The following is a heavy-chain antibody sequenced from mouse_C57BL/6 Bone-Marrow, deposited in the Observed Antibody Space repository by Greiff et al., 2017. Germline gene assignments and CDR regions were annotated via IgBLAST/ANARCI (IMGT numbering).Heavy chain of an antibody. CDR2: ISYSGST. V-gene: IGHV3-1*01. J-gene: IGHJ1*03. CDR1: GYSITSGYD. CDR3: ARDPYYYGSSHWYCDV. Sequence: VQLKESGPGMVKPSQSLSLTCTVTGYSITSGYDWHWIRHFPGNKLEWMGYISYSGSTNYNPSLKSRISITHDTSKNHFFLKLNSVTTEDTATYYCARDPYYYGSSHWYCDVWGTGTTVTVSS. D-gene: IGHD1-1*01.